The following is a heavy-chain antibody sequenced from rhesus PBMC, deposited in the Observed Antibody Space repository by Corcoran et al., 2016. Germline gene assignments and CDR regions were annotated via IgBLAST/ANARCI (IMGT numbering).Heavy chain of an antibody. D-gene: IGHD4-11*01. CDR2: ISYTRKTI. CDR3: TRETTGFEF. J-gene: IGHJ1*01. CDR1: GFTFSGYD. Sequence: VQLVESGGGLVQPGGSLRLSCAASGFTFSGYDMNWVRQAPGKGLEWVSYISYTRKTIYYAYSVQGRFTISSDNTKNSLSLQRRSLRADDTDVYYCTRETTGFEFWGQGALVTFSS. V-gene: IGHV3-136*01.